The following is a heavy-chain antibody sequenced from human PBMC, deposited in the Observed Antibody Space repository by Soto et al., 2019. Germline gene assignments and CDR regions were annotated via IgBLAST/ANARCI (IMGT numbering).Heavy chain of an antibody. Sequence: ASVKVSCKASGYTFTSNSIGWVRQSPGQGLEWMGGINVYNGNTKYAQQLQGRVTMTTDTSTSTAYMELRSLRSDDTAVYYCARVEYQAFDYWGQGTLVTVSS. D-gene: IGHD6-6*01. V-gene: IGHV1-18*04. J-gene: IGHJ4*02. CDR1: GYTFTSNS. CDR2: INVYNGNT. CDR3: ARVEYQAFDY.